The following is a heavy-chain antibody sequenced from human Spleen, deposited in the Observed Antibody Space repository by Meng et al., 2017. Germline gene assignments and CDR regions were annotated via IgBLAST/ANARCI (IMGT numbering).Heavy chain of an antibody. CDR1: GFTFSDYY. V-gene: IGHV3-23*01. D-gene: IGHD3-16*01. CDR3: ARDMSAGLFYIDS. Sequence: GGSLRLSCAASGFTFSDYYMTWIRQAPGKGLEWVSAISGSGGSTYYADSVKGRFTISRDNSKNTLYLQMNNLRAEDTAVYYCARDMSAGLFYIDSWGQGTLVTVSS. CDR2: ISGSGGST. J-gene: IGHJ4*02.